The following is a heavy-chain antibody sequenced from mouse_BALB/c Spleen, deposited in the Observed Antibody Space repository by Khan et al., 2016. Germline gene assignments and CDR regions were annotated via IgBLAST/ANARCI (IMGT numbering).Heavy chain of an antibody. CDR1: GYAFTNYL. CDR2: INPGSGGT. CDR3: ERYYGSSNYPNYYARDY. V-gene: IGHV1-54*01. Sequence: QVQLQQSGAELVRPGTSVKVSCKASGYAFTNYLIEWVKQRPGQGLEWIGVINPGSGGTNYNEKFKGKATLTADKSSSTAYMQLSSLTPDDSAVYFCERYYGSSNYPNYYARDYWGQGTSVTVSS. J-gene: IGHJ4*01. D-gene: IGHD1-1*01.